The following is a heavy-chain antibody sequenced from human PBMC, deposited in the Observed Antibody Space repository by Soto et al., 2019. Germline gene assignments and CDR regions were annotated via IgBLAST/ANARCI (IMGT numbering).Heavy chain of an antibody. D-gene: IGHD3-22*01. CDR3: ARGGYFDSSNYLAY. J-gene: IGHJ4*02. CDR1: GYTFTSYG. Sequence: ASVKVSCKASGYTFTSYGISWVRQAPGQGLEWMGWISAYNGNTNYAQKLQGRVTMTTDTSTSTAYMELSSLRSEDTAVYYCARGGYFDSSNYLAYWGLGTLVTVSS. V-gene: IGHV1-18*01. CDR2: ISAYNGNT.